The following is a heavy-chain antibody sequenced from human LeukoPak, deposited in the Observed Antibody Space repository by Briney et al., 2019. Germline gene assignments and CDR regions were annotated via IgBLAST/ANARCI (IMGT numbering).Heavy chain of an antibody. J-gene: IGHJ5*02. D-gene: IGHD6-19*01. CDR3: ARAPTYGSGYWFDP. CDR2: MNPNSGNT. CDR1: GYTFTSYD. Sequence: ASVKVSCKASGYTFTSYDINWVRQATGQGLEWMGWMNPNSGNTSYAQKFQGRVTMTRNTSISTAYMELSSLRSEDTAVYYCARAPTYGSGYWFDPWGQGTLVTVSS. V-gene: IGHV1-8*01.